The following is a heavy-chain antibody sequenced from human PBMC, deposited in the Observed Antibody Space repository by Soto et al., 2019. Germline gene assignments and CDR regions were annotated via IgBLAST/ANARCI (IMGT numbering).Heavy chain of an antibody. J-gene: IGHJ4*02. CDR2: ISGSGGST. V-gene: IGHV3-23*01. CDR3: AKDHKQWLVPYYFDY. CDR1: GFTFSSYA. D-gene: IGHD6-19*01. Sequence: PGGSLRLSCAASGFTFSSYAMSWVRQAPGKGLEWVSAISGSGGSTYYADSVKGRFTISRDNSKNTLYLQMNSLRAEDTAVYYCAKDHKQWLVPYYFDYWGQGTLVTVSS.